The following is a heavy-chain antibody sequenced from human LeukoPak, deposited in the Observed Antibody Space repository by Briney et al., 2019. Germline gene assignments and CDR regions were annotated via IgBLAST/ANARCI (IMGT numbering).Heavy chain of an antibody. CDR2: MNPNSGNT. D-gene: IGHD3-22*01. V-gene: IGHV1-8*02. CDR1: GYTFTSYG. CDR3: ARGPLYYYDSSGPFYFDY. J-gene: IGHJ4*02. Sequence: GASVKVSCKASGYTFTSYGISRVRQAPGQGLEWMGWMNPNSGNTGYAQKFQGRVTMTRNTSISTAYMELSSLRSEDTAVYYCARGPLYYYDSSGPFYFDYWGQGTLVTVSS.